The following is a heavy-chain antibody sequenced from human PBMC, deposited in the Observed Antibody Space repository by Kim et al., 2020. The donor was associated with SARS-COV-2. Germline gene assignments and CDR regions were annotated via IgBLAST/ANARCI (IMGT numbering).Heavy chain of an antibody. J-gene: IGHJ5*02. D-gene: IGHD2-2*02. CDR3: AGAHCSSTSCYTNWFDP. Sequence: VKGRFTISRDNAKNSLYLQMNSLRAEDTAVYYCAGAHCSSTSCYTNWFDPWGQGTLVTVSS. V-gene: IGHV3-7*04.